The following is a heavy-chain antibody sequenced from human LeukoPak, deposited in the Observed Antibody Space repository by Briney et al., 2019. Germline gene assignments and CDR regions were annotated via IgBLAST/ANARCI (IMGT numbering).Heavy chain of an antibody. D-gene: IGHD6-19*01. CDR2: IYSGGTT. CDR1: GFTVSNNY. V-gene: IGHV3-53*01. Sequence: GGSLRLSCAASGFTVSNNYMSWVRQAPGKGLEWVSVIYSGGTTYYADSVKGRFTISRDNSKNTLYLQMNSLRAEDTAVYYCARGGRSYSSGWSNFDYWGQGTLVTVSS. J-gene: IGHJ4*02. CDR3: ARGGRSYSSGWSNFDY.